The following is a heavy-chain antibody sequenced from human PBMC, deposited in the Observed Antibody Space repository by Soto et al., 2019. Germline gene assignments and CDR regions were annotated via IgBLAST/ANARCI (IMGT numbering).Heavy chain of an antibody. J-gene: IGHJ4*02. Sequence: EVQLMESGGGLVKPGGSLRLSCAASGFTFSTYTMIWVRQAPGKGLEWVSSISSSSRHIYYADSVKGRFTISRDNARNSLYLQMNSLRAEDTAMYYCARDSGSYYYSFDYWGQGTLVTVSS. CDR2: ISSSSRHI. V-gene: IGHV3-21*01. CDR3: ARDSGSYYYSFDY. CDR1: GFTFSTYT. D-gene: IGHD1-26*01.